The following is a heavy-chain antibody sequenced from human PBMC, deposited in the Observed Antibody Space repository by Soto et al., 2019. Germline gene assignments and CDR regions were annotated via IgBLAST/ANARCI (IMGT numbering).Heavy chain of an antibody. D-gene: IGHD6-19*01. CDR1: GGTFSSYA. V-gene: IGHV1-69*13. CDR3: ARVLDSSGSLLFDY. Sequence: ASVKVSCKASGGTFSSYAISWVRQAPGQGLEWMGGIIPIFGTANYAQKFQGRVTITADESTSTAYMELSSLRSEDTAVYYCARVLDSSGSLLFDYWGQGTLVTVSS. CDR2: IIPIFGTA. J-gene: IGHJ4*02.